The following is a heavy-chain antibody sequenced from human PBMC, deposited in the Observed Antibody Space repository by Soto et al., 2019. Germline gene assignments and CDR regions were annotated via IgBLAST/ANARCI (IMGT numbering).Heavy chain of an antibody. CDR2: ISYDGSNK. CDR3: ARKDYGDYESYFDY. D-gene: IGHD4-17*01. CDR1: GFTFSSYA. Sequence: GGSLRLSCAASGFTFSSYAMHWVRQAPGKGLEWVAVISYDGSNKYYADSVKGRFTISRDNSKNTLYLQMNSLRAEDTAVYYCARKDYGDYESYFDYWGQGTLVTVSS. J-gene: IGHJ4*02. V-gene: IGHV3-30-3*01.